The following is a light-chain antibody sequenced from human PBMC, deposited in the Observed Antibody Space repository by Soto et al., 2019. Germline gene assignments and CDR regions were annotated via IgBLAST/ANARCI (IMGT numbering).Light chain of an antibody. CDR2: DVS. CDR3: SSYTSSSIPYV. CDR1: SSDVGGYNY. J-gene: IGLJ1*01. Sequence: QSALTQPASVSGSTGQSITISCTGTSSDVGGYNYVSWYQQHPGKAPKLMIYDVSNRPSGVSNRFSGSKSGNTASLTISGLQAEDEADYYCSSYTSSSIPYVFGTGTKLTVL. V-gene: IGLV2-14*01.